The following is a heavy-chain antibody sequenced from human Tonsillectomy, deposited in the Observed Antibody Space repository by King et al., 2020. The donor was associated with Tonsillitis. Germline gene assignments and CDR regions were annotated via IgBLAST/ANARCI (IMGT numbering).Heavy chain of an antibody. CDR1: GYTFTSYD. CDR2: MNPNSGNT. D-gene: IGHD3-3*01. Sequence: VQLVESGAEVKKPGASVKVSCKASGYTFTSYDINWVRQATGQGLEWMGWMNPNSGNTGYAQKFQGRVTMTRNTSISTAYLELSSLRSEDTAVYYCARDISNYDFRSGYCYYYYMDVWGKGTTVTVSS. CDR3: ARDISNYDFRSGYCYYYYMDV. J-gene: IGHJ6*03. V-gene: IGHV1-8*01.